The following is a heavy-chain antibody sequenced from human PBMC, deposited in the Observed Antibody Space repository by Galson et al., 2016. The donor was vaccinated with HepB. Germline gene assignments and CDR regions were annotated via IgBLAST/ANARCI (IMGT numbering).Heavy chain of an antibody. CDR1: GASISDSNW. Sequence: ETLSLTCAVSGASISDSNWWTWVRQAPGKGLEWIGEIYHTGTTNNNPFLNSRFTLSIDKSRNQFSLNLTSVTAADTAVYYCARASIIPGARMIFDPWGQGTLVTVSS. J-gene: IGHJ5*02. CDR2: IYHTGTT. V-gene: IGHV4-4*02. D-gene: IGHD2-2*01. CDR3: ARASIIPGARMIFDP.